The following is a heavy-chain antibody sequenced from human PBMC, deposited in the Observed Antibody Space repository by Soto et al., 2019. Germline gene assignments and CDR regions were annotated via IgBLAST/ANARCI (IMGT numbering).Heavy chain of an antibody. CDR3: ARELQWLAGYYGIDV. D-gene: IGHD6-19*01. CDR2: IWYDGSNK. CDR1: GFTFSSYG. Sequence: QVQLVESGGGVVQPGRSLRLSCAASGFTFSSYGMHWVRQAPGKGLEWVAVIWYDGSNKYYADSVKGRFTISRDNSKNTLYLQMNSLRAEDTAVYYCARELQWLAGYYGIDVWGQGTTVTVSS. V-gene: IGHV3-33*01. J-gene: IGHJ6*02.